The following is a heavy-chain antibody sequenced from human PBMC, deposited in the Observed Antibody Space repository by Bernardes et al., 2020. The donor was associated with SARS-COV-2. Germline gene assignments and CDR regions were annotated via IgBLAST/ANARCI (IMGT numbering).Heavy chain of an antibody. J-gene: IGHJ4*02. CDR2: INHSGST. D-gene: IGHD4-17*01. CDR3: ARGARLPRGGIDY. V-gene: IGHV4-34*01. Sequence: SETLSVTCAVYGGSFSGYYWSWIRQPPGKGLEWIGEINHSGSTNYNPSLKSRVTISVDTSKNQFSLKLSSVTAADTAVYYCARGARLPRGGIDYWGQGTLVTVSS. CDR1: GGSFSGYY.